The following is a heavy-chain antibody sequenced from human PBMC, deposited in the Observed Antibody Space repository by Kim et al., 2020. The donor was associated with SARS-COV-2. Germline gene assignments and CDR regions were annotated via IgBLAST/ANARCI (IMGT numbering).Heavy chain of an antibody. Sequence: KTDGGTTYYAAPVKGRFTISRDDSNNTLYLQMNSLKTEDTAVYYCTTGGRIWGQGTTVTVSS. V-gene: IGHV3-15*01. CDR2: KTDGGTT. J-gene: IGHJ6*02. D-gene: IGHD2-15*01. CDR3: TTGGRI.